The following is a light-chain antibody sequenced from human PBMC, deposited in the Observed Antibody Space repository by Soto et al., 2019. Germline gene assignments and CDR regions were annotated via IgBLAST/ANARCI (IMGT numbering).Light chain of an antibody. J-gene: IGKJ1*01. CDR2: GAS. CDR3: QQYNNWPRT. Sequence: EIVLLQSPGTLSLSPGARATLSCRASQSVSSSYLAWHQQKPGQTPRLLVYGASSRATGIPDRFSGSGSGTDFTLTISRLEPEDFAVYYCQQYNNWPRTFGQGTKVDIK. V-gene: IGKV3-20*01. CDR1: QSVSSSY.